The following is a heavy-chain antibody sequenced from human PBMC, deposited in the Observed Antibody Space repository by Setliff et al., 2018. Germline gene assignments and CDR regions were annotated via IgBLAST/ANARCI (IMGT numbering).Heavy chain of an antibody. D-gene: IGHD1-1*01. CDR2: ITANGVDA. J-gene: IGHJ1*01. V-gene: IGHV3-64*04. Sequence: GGSLRLSCAASGFTFSAYAMHWVRQAPGKGLEYVSAITANGVDAYYADSVKGRFTISRDNAKNSLYLQMNSLRAEDTAVYYCARDHGELGQERRTHFFRHWGQGTLVTVSS. CDR1: GFTFSAYA. CDR3: ARDHGELGQERRTHFFRH.